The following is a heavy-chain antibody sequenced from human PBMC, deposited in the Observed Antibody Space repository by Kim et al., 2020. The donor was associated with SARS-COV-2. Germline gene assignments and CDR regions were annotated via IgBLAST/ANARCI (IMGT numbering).Heavy chain of an antibody. CDR1: GFTFSSYS. CDR3: ARGGILHNLAWEY. D-gene: IGHD2-15*01. V-gene: IGHV3-21*01. Sequence: GGSLRLSCAASGFTFSSYSMNWVRQAPGKGLEWVSSISSSSSYIYYADSVKGRFTISRDNAKNSLYLQMNSLRAEDTAVYYCARGGILHNLAWEYWGQGTLVTVSS. J-gene: IGHJ4*02. CDR2: ISSSSSYI.